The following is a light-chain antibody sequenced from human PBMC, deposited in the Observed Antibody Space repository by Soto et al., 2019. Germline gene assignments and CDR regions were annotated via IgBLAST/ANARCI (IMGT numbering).Light chain of an antibody. V-gene: IGKV3-11*01. CDR2: DAS. J-gene: IGKJ1*01. CDR3: QHYNDYSWT. Sequence: EIVLTQSPATLSLSPGERATLSCRASPSVGNYLAWYQQKPGQAPRLLIYDASNRAPGIPARFSGSGSGTDFTLTISSLEPEDFAVYYCQHYNDYSWTFGQGTKVEIK. CDR1: PSVGNY.